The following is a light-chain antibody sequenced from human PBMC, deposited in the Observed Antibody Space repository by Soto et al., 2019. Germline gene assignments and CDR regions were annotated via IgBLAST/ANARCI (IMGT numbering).Light chain of an antibody. CDR3: QQANSFPLT. V-gene: IGKV1-5*01. Sequence: IQMTQSPSTLFASFGDRVTITCGASHSISSWLAWYQQKPGKAPNLLIYDASTLESGVPSRFSGSGSGTDFTLTISRLQTEDFATYDRQQANSFPLTFCGGTKVDI. CDR1: HSISSW. J-gene: IGKJ4*01. CDR2: DAS.